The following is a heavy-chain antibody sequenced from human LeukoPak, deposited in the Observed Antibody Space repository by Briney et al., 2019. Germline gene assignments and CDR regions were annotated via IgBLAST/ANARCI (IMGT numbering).Heavy chain of an antibody. Sequence: SETLSLTCTVSGGXVTTYYCSWIRQPAGKGLEWIGRIYLSGSTNYNPSLESRVTLSADTSKNQFSLKMSSVTAADTGVYYCARVYGSRAFDIWGQGTLVTVSS. J-gene: IGHJ3*02. D-gene: IGHD3-10*01. V-gene: IGHV4-4*07. CDR2: IYLSGST. CDR1: GGXVTTYY. CDR3: ARVYGSRAFDI.